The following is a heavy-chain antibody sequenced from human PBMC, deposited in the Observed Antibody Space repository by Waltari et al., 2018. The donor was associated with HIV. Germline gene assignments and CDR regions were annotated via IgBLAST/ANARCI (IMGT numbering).Heavy chain of an antibody. CDR2: TYFRSKWYI. V-gene: IGHV6-1*01. CDR3: ARGWDYDFWSGLEGGKFDP. CDR1: GDSVSSNSAA. J-gene: IGHJ5*02. D-gene: IGHD3-3*01. Sequence: QVQLQQSGPGLVKPSQTLSLTCAISGDSVSSNSAAWNWIRHSPRRGLEWLGRTYFRSKWYIDYAVSVKSRITINPDTSKNHFSLQLNSVTPEDTAVYFCARGWDYDFWSGLEGGKFDPWGLGTLVTVSS.